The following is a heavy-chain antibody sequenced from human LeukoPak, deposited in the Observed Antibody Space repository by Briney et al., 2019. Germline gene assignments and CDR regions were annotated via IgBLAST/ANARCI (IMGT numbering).Heavy chain of an antibody. CDR3: ARARVSHDSAAMVLCYFDY. Sequence: SETLSLTCTVSGGSISSYYWSWIRQPPGKGLEWIGYIYYSGSTNYNPSLKSRVTISVDTSKNQFSLKLSSVAAADTAVYYCARARVSHDSAAMVLCYFDYWGQGTLVTVSS. V-gene: IGHV4-59*01. CDR2: IYYSGST. D-gene: IGHD5-18*01. CDR1: GGSISSYY. J-gene: IGHJ4*02.